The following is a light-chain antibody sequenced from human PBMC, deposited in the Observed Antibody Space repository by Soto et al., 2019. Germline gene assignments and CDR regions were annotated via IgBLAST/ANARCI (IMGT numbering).Light chain of an antibody. CDR1: QSVRH. V-gene: IGKV3-11*01. CDR2: DSF. J-gene: IGKJ2*01. Sequence: EIVLTQSPGTLSLSPGERATLSCRASQSVRHFAWYQQKPGQATRVLMSDSFTRASGTPSRFSGSGSGTDFTPTISSLEPEDFAVYYGQKRGDLAMYTFSQGSILE. CDR3: QKRGDLAMYT.